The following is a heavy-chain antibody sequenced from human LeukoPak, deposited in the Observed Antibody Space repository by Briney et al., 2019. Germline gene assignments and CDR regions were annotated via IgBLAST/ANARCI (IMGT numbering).Heavy chain of an antibody. J-gene: IGHJ4*02. V-gene: IGHV3-30*18. CDR1: GFTFSIYG. CDR2: ISYDGSNK. Sequence: GGSLKLSCAGSGFTFSIYGIHWVRQAPVKGLECVAVISYDGSNKEYADSMKGRFTISRDNSKNTVYLQMNSLRAEDTAVYYCAKDMVRGGIGSYWGQGTLVTVSS. D-gene: IGHD3-10*01. CDR3: AKDMVRGGIGSY.